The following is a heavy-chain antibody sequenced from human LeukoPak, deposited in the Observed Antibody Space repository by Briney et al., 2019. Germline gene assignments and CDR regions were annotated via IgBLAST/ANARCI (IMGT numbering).Heavy chain of an antibody. J-gene: IGHJ6*02. CDR2: ISYDGSDK. CDR1: GFAFSYYG. Sequence: GRSLRLSCAASGFAFSYYGMHWARQAPGKGLEWVALISYDGSDKYYADSVKGRFTISRGNSKNTLYLQMNSLRPEDTAVYYCAEDRSGEWPNGYSDFWSDSHPPQGYYGMDVWGQGTTVTVSS. V-gene: IGHV3-30*18. CDR3: AEDRSGEWPNGYSDFWSDSHPPQGYYGMDV. D-gene: IGHD3-3*01.